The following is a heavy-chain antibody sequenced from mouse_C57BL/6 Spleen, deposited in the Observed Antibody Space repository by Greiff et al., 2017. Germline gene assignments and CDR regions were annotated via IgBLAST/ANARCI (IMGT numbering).Heavy chain of an antibody. CDR2: INPSNGGT. J-gene: IGHJ2*01. CDR3: AREGIYYDYDRVFDY. D-gene: IGHD2-4*01. Sequence: QVHVKQSGTELVKPGASVKLSCKASGYTFTSYWMHWVKQRPGQGLEWIGNINPSNGGTNYNEKFKSKATLTVDKSSSTAYMQLSSLTSEDSAVYYCAREGIYYDYDRVFDYWGQGTTLTVSS. CDR1: GYTFTSYW. V-gene: IGHV1-53*01.